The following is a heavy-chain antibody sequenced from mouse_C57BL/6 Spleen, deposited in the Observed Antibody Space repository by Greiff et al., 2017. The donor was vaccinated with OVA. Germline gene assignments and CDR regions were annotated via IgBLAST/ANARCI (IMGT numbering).Heavy chain of an antibody. CDR3: AQGGYGYDGAWFAY. V-gene: IGHV5-17*01. Sequence: EVQRVESGGGLVKPGGSLKLSCAASGFTFSDYGMHWVRQAPEKGLEWVAYISSGSSTIYYADTVKGRFTISRDNAKNTLFLQMTSLRSEDTAMYYCAQGGYGYDGAWFAYWGQGTLVTVSA. D-gene: IGHD2-2*01. J-gene: IGHJ3*01. CDR1: GFTFSDYG. CDR2: ISSGSSTI.